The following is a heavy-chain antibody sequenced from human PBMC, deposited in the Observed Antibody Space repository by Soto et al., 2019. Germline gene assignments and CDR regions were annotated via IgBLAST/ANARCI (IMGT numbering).Heavy chain of an antibody. CDR3: ARVGQYYDFWSGYHNWFDP. Sequence: ASVKVSCKASGYTFTSYDINWVRQATGQGLEWMGWMNPNSGNTGYAQKFQGRVTMARNTSISTAYMELSSLRSEDTAVYYCARVGQYYDFWSGYHNWFDPWGQGTLVTVYS. CDR2: MNPNSGNT. D-gene: IGHD3-3*01. V-gene: IGHV1-8*01. J-gene: IGHJ5*02. CDR1: GYTFTSYD.